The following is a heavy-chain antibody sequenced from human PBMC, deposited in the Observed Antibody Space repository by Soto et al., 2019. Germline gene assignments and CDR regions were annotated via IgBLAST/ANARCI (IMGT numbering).Heavy chain of an antibody. CDR1: GGTFSSYA. Sequence: GASVKVSCKASGGTFSSYAISWVRQAPGQGLEWMGWISAYNDNTNYAQKLQGRVTMTTDTSTSTAYMELRSLRSEDTAVYYCARDRWGNSRFDYWGQGTLVTVSS. CDR2: ISAYNDNT. J-gene: IGHJ4*02. V-gene: IGHV1-18*01. CDR3: ARDRWGNSRFDY. D-gene: IGHD2-8*02.